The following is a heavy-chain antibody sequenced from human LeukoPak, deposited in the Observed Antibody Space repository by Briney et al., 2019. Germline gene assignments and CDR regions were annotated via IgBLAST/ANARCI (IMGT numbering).Heavy chain of an antibody. V-gene: IGHV4-4*02. J-gene: IGHJ4*02. CDR2: IYHSGST. Sequence: PSETLSLTCAVSGGSISSSYWWSWVRQSPGKGLEWIGEIYHSGSTNYNPSLKTRVTISVDKSKNQFSLKLSSVTVADTAVYYCARSRYGDFDYWGQGTLVTVSS. CDR3: ARSRYGDFDY. D-gene: IGHD4-17*01. CDR1: GGSISSSYW.